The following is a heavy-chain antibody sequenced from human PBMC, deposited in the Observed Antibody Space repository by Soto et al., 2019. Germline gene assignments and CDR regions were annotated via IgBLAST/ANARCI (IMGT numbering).Heavy chain of an antibody. CDR2: ISTNGGSA. CDR1: GVTFSIYV. J-gene: IGHJ4*02. V-gene: IGHV3-64D*06. CDR3: AKGEYYYDSSGYYPFDY. D-gene: IGHD3-22*01. Sequence: AGCLRLACASCGVTFSIYVMHWVRQAPGKGLEYVSSISTNGGSAHYADSVKGRFTISRDNSKNTQYLQMSSLRADDTAVYYCAKGEYYYDSSGYYPFDYWGQGTLVTVS.